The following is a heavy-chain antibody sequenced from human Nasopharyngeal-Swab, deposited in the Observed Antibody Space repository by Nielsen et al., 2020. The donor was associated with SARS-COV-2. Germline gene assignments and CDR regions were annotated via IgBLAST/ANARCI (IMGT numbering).Heavy chain of an antibody. CDR3: ARDAPAHYGAFY. CDR2: IAHDASNE. D-gene: IGHD4-17*01. CDR1: GFTLSSVG. V-gene: IGHV3-30*03. Sequence: GGSLRLSCAASGFTLSSVGMHWVRQAPGKGLEWVAFIAHDASNEYYGDSVKGRFSISRDSSKNTLYLQMDSLRGEDTAVYYCARDAPAHYGAFYWGRGTLVTVSS. J-gene: IGHJ4*02.